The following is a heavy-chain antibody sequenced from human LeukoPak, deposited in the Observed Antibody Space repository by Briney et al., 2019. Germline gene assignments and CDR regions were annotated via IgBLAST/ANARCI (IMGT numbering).Heavy chain of an antibody. CDR3: ARRGLAVAGPFDY. J-gene: IGHJ4*02. Sequence: PGGSLRLSCAASGFTFSSYSMNWVRQAPGKGLEWVSSISSSSSYIYYADSVKGRFTISRDNAKNSLHLQMNSLRAEDTAVYYCARRGLAVAGPFDYWGQGTLVTVSS. D-gene: IGHD6-19*01. CDR2: ISSSSSYI. CDR1: GFTFSSYS. V-gene: IGHV3-21*01.